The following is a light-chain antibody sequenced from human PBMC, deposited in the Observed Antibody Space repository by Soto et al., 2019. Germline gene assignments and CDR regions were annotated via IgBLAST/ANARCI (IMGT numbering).Light chain of an antibody. CDR2: SNT. CDR3: AAWDDSLGGLVV. J-gene: IGLJ2*01. CDR1: SSNIGINT. Sequence: QSVLTQPPSASGTPGQRVIISCSGSSSNIGINTVNWYQHLPGTAPKLLIFSNTQRPSGVPDRFSGSKSGTSASLAISGLQSEDEADNYCAAWDDSLGGLVVFGGGTKLNVL. V-gene: IGLV1-44*01.